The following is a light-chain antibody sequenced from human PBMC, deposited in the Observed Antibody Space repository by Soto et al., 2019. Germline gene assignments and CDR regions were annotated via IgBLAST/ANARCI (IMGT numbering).Light chain of an antibody. CDR3: QTWGTGIQV. V-gene: IGLV4-69*01. J-gene: IGLJ2*01. Sequence: QLVLTQSPSASASLGASVKLTCTLSSGHSSYAIAWHQQHPEKGPRYLMKLNSDGSHSKGDGIPDRFSGSSSGAERYLTISSLQSEDEADYYCQTWGTGIQVFGRGTKLTVL. CDR1: SGHSSYA. CDR2: LNSDGSH.